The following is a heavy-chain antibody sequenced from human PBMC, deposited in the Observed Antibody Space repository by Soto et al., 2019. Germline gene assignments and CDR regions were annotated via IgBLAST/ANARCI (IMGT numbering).Heavy chain of an antibody. J-gene: IGHJ1*01. CDR3: ARDYERDNPYYYDSHFQH. V-gene: IGHV1-18*01. CDR2: ISAYNGNT. CDR1: GYTFTSYG. D-gene: IGHD3-22*01. Sequence: GASVKVSCKASGYTFTSYGISWVRQAPGQGLEWMGWISAYNGNTNYAQKLQGRVTMTTDTSTSTAYMELRSLRSDDTAVYYCARDYERDNPYYYDSHFQHWGQGTLVTVSS.